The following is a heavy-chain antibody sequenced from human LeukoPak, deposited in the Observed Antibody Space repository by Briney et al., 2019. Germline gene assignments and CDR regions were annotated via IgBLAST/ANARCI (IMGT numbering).Heavy chain of an antibody. V-gene: IGHV3-48*01. Sequence: PGGSLRLSCAASGFTFSSHSMNWVRQAPGKGLEWVSYISSSSTIIHYADSVKGRFTISRDDAKNSLYLQMNSLRAEDTDVYYCAKARLALFDYWGQGTLVTVSS. CDR3: AKARLALFDY. CDR1: GFTFSSHS. CDR2: ISSSSTII. J-gene: IGHJ4*02.